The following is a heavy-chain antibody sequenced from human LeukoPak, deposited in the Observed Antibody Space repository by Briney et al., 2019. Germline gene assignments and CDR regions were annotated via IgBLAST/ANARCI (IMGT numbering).Heavy chain of an antibody. CDR2: IYYSGST. V-gene: IGHV4-59*12. Sequence: SETLSLTCTVSGGSISSYYWSWVRQPPGKGLEWIGYIYYSGSTNYNPSLKSRVTISVDRSKNQFSLKLSSVTAADTAVYYCARFEYSSSGVFDYWGQGTLVTVSS. J-gene: IGHJ4*02. CDR3: ARFEYSSSGVFDY. CDR1: GGSISSYY. D-gene: IGHD6-6*01.